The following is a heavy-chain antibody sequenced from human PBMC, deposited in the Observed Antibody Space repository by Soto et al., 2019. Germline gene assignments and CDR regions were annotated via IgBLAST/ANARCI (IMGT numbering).Heavy chain of an antibody. Sequence: QVQLQESGPGLVKPSETLSLTCTVSGGSIRSYYWSWIRQPPGKGLEWIGYIYYSGSTNYNPSLKSRVTISVDTSKNQFSLKLSSVTAADTAVYYCARRYGGTFDYWGQGTLVTVSS. CDR3: ARRYGGTFDY. V-gene: IGHV4-59*08. CDR1: GGSIRSYY. J-gene: IGHJ4*02. D-gene: IGHD2-15*01. CDR2: IYYSGST.